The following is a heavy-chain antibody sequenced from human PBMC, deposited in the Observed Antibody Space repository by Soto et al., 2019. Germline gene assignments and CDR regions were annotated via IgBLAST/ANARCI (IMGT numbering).Heavy chain of an antibody. CDR3: AREAWADKARFDP. CDR2: ITYSGST. D-gene: IGHD3-16*01. Sequence: SLSLTCIVCGGSLSSGDYYWSWLRQHTGKGLEWIGYITYSGSTYYNPSLKSRVTISIDTSNNQFSLKLNSVTAADTAVYYCAREAWADKARFDPWAQGTLVTVSS. CDR1: GGSLSSGDYY. J-gene: IGHJ5*02. V-gene: IGHV4-31*03.